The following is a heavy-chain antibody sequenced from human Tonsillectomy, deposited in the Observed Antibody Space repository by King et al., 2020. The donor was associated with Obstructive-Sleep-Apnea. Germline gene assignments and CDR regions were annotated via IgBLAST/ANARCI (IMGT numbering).Heavy chain of an antibody. CDR2: ISAYTGNT. J-gene: IGHJ4*02. D-gene: IGHD2-8*02. CDR1: GYSFIYYG. CDR3: ARGGYSSGYVGYFDF. Sequence: QLVQSGAEVKEPGASVKVSCKTSGYSFIYYGVALVSQAPGQGLEWMGWISAYTGNTNYAQDFQGRVTVTTDTSTSTAYMELRGLRSDDTAMYYCARGGYSSGYVGYFDFWGQGTLVTVSS. V-gene: IGHV1-18*01.